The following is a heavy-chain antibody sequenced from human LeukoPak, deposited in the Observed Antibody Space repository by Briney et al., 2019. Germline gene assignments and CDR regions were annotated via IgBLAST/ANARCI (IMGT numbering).Heavy chain of an antibody. CDR2: IYSGGST. Sequence: GGSLRLSCAASGFTVSSNYMSWVRQAPGKGLEWVSVIYSGGSTYYADSVKGRFTVSRDNSKNTLNLQMNSLRAEDAAVHYCAKFVGLHAFDNWGQGTMVTVSS. D-gene: IGHD1-26*01. J-gene: IGHJ3*02. CDR3: AKFVGLHAFDN. CDR1: GFTVSSNY. V-gene: IGHV3-66*01.